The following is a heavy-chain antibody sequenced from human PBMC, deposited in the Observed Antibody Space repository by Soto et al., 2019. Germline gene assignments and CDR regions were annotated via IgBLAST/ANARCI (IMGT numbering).Heavy chain of an antibody. Sequence: GGSLRLSCAASGFTFSDYYMSWIRQAPGKGLEWVSYISSSGSTIYYADSVKGRFTISRDNAKNSLYLQMNSLRAEDTAVYYCARDWQLEFSRRPACMDVWGKGTTVTVSS. CDR3: ARDWQLEFSRRPACMDV. CDR2: ISSSGSTI. V-gene: IGHV3-11*01. D-gene: IGHD6-6*01. J-gene: IGHJ6*03. CDR1: GFTFSDYY.